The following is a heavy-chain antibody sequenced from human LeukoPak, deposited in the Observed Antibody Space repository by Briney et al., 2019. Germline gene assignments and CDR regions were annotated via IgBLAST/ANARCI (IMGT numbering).Heavy chain of an antibody. Sequence: PGGSLRLSCAASGFTFSDYYMSWIRQAPGKGLEWVSYISSSGSTIYYADSVKGRFTISRDNSKNTLYLQMNSLRAEDTAVYYCAKDLSGGTYYFYNYGMDVWGQGTTVTVSS. V-gene: IGHV3-11*04. J-gene: IGHJ6*02. CDR1: GFTFSDYY. D-gene: IGHD2-15*01. CDR3: AKDLSGGTYYFYNYGMDV. CDR2: ISSSGSTI.